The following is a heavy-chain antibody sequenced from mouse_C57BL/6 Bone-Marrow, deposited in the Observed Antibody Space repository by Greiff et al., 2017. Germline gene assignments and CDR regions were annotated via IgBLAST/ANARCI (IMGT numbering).Heavy chain of an antibody. CDR3: ARSPTVVAFDY. V-gene: IGHV2-9-1*01. D-gene: IGHD1-1*01. Sequence: QVQLKESGPGLVAPSQSLSITCTVSGFSLTSYAISWVRQPPGKGLEWLGDIWTGGGTNYNSALKSRLSICKDNSKSQVFLKLNSLQTDDTARYYCARSPTVVAFDYWGQGTTRTVSS. CDR1: GFSLTSYA. CDR2: IWTGGGT. J-gene: IGHJ2*01.